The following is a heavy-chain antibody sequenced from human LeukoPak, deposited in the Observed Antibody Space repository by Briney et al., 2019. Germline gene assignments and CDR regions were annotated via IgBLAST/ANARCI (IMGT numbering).Heavy chain of an antibody. D-gene: IGHD6-19*01. J-gene: IGHJ4*02. V-gene: IGHV3-23*01. Sequence: PGGSLRLSCAASGFTFSSYSMTWVRQAPGKGLEWVSAIGSDGKTYYADSVKGRFTISRDNSKNTLYLQMNSLRAEDTAVYHCARQSGRSGWYNDYWGQGALVAVSS. CDR3: ARQSGRSGWYNDY. CDR1: GFTFSSYS. CDR2: IGSDGKT.